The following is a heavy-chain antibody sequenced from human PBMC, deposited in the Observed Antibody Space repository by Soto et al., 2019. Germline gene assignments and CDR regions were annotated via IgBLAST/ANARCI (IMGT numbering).Heavy chain of an antibody. Sequence: QVQLVQSGAEVKKPGASVKVSCKASGYTFTSYGISWVRQAPGQGLEWMGWISAYNGNTNYAQKLEGRVTMTTDTSTSTAYMELRSLRSDDTAVYYCARDENRHGDYVSWFDPWGQGTLVTVSS. CDR2: ISAYNGNT. CDR3: ARDENRHGDYVSWFDP. CDR1: GYTFTSYG. J-gene: IGHJ5*02. V-gene: IGHV1-18*01. D-gene: IGHD4-17*01.